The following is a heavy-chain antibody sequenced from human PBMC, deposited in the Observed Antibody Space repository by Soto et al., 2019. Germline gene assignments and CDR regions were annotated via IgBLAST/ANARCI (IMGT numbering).Heavy chain of an antibody. CDR2: IIPIFGTA. D-gene: IGHD1-26*01. V-gene: IGHV1-69*13. CDR1: GGTFSSYA. CDR3: ARTYGGSYPPFDY. Sequence: ASVKVSCKXSGGTFSSYAISWVRQAPGQGLEWMGGIIPIFGTANYAQKFQGRVTITADESTSTAYMELSSLRSEDTAVYYCARTYGGSYPPFDYWGQGTLVTVSS. J-gene: IGHJ4*02.